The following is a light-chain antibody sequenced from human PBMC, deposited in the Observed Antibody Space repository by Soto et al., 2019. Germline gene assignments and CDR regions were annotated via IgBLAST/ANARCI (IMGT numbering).Light chain of an antibody. Sequence: QSVLTQPASVSGSPGQSITISCTGTSSDIGFSNYVSWYQQHPGKAPTLMIFEVSQRPSGVSDRFSGSKSGNTASLTISGLQAEDEAAYYCSSYSTGTTRYVFGTGTKVTVL. CDR2: EVS. J-gene: IGLJ1*01. CDR3: SSYSTGTTRYV. V-gene: IGLV2-14*01. CDR1: SSDIGFSNY.